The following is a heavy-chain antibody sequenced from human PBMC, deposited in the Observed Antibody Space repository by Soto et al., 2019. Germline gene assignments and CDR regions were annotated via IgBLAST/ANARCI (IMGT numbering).Heavy chain of an antibody. V-gene: IGHV4-39*01. D-gene: IGHD6-6*01. Sequence: PSGTLSLSCTVSGGSISSGAYYWSWIRQHPGKGLEWIGCIYYSGSTYYNPSLKSRVTISVDTSKNQFSLKLSSVTAADTAVYYCARTFEYSSSYYYYYYMDVWGKGTTVTVSS. CDR3: ARTFEYSSSYYYYYYMDV. CDR2: IYYSGST. J-gene: IGHJ6*03. CDR1: GGSISSGAYY.